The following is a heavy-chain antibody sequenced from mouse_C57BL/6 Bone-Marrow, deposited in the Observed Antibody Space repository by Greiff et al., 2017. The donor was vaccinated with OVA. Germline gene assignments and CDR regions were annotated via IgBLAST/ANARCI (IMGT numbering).Heavy chain of an antibody. Sequence: QVQLQQPGAELVRPGTSVKLSCKASGYTFTSYWMHWVKQRPGQGLEWIGVIDPSDSYTNYNQKFKGKATLTVDTSSSTAYMQLSSLTSEDSAVYYCARSFYYYVFYAMDYWGQGTSVTVSS. CDR2: IDPSDSYT. V-gene: IGHV1-59*01. D-gene: IGHD1-1*01. CDR1: GYTFTSYW. CDR3: ARSFYYYVFYAMDY. J-gene: IGHJ4*01.